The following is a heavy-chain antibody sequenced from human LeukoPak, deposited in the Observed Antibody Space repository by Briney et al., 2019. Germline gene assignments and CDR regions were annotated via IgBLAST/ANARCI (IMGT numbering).Heavy chain of an antibody. CDR2: ISSSSSYI. J-gene: IGHJ4*02. D-gene: IGHD3-22*01. V-gene: IGHV3-21*01. Sequence: PGGSLRLSCAASGFTFSSYSMNWVRQAPGKGLEWVSSISSSSSYIYYADSVKGRFTISRDNAKNSLYLQMNSLRAEDTAVYYCARDPSSSGYYYVEAFDHWGQGTLVTVSS. CDR3: ARDPSSSGYYYVEAFDH. CDR1: GFTFSSYS.